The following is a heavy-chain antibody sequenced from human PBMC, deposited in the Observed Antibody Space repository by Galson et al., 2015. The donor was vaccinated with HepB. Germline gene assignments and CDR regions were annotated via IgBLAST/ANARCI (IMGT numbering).Heavy chain of an antibody. V-gene: IGHV1-18*01. CDR1: GYTFTSYG. CDR2: ISAYNGNT. D-gene: IGHD6-13*01. CDR3: ARDRGSSSWQPWDYMDV. J-gene: IGHJ6*03. Sequence: SVKVSCKASGYTFTSYGISWVRQAPGQGLEWMGWISAYNGNTNYAQKLQGRVTMTTDTSTSTAYMELRSLRSDDTAVYYCARDRGSSSWQPWDYMDVWRKGSPVTASS.